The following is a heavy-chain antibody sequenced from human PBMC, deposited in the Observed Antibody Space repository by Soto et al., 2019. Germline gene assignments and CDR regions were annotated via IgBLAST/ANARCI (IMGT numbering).Heavy chain of an antibody. D-gene: IGHD3-22*01. Sequence: ASVQVSCKASGFSFTGYYIHWLRQAPGQGLEWLGWINAHSGGTEYAQKFQGRVTLTRDTSIATAYLTLTRLPSDDTALYYCSKAITRQHAYWLCPWGQGSQFTVSS. J-gene: IGHJ5*02. V-gene: IGHV1-2*02. CDR2: INAHSGGT. CDR1: GFSFTGYY. CDR3: SKAITRQHAYWLCP.